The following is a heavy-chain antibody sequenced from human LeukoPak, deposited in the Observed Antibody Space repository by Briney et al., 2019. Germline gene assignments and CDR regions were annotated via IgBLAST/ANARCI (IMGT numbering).Heavy chain of an antibody. CDR2: IYYSGST. CDR3: ARDNEEDYMEV. Sequence: SETLSLTCAVSGGSISSYYWSWIRQPPGKGLEWIGYIYYSGSTNYNPSLKSRVTISVDTSKNQFSLKLSSVTAADTAVYYRARDNEEDYMEVWGKGTTVTVSS. J-gene: IGHJ6*03. D-gene: IGHD1-1*01. CDR1: GGSISSYY. V-gene: IGHV4-59*01.